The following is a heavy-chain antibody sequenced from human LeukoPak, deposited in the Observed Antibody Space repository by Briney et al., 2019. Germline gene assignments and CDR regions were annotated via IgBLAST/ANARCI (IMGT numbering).Heavy chain of an antibody. D-gene: IGHD4-23*01. Sequence: SVTVSCKASGGTFTRYSISWVRLAPGQGLEWMGGINPFFGTPDYARKFQGRLTISRDESTSTAYMELSTLRSEDTAVYFCARGGNSNAFDMWGQGTLVTVSS. J-gene: IGHJ3*02. V-gene: IGHV1-69*05. CDR1: GGTFTRYS. CDR2: INPFFGTP. CDR3: ARGGNSNAFDM.